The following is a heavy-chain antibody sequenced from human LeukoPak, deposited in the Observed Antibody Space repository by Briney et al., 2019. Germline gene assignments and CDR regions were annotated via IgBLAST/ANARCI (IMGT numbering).Heavy chain of an antibody. CDR2: IYTTGST. CDR1: GGSISSGSYY. Sequence: SQTLSLTCTVSGGSISSGSYYWSWIRQPAGKGLEWIGRIYTTGSTNYDPSLKSRVTISEDTSKNQFSLKLSSVTAADTAVYYCARDSSDYYYYYMDVWGKGTTVTISS. V-gene: IGHV4-61*02. CDR3: ARDSSDYYYYYMDV. J-gene: IGHJ6*03.